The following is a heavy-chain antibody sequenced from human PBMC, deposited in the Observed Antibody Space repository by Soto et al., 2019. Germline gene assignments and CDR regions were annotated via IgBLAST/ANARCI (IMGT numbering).Heavy chain of an antibody. D-gene: IGHD2-2*01. Sequence: SGGSLRLSSAASGFTLDDYAMHWVRQAPGKGLEWVSGISWNSGSIGYADSVKGRFTISRDNAKNSLYLQMNSLRAEDTALYYCAKGGVVPAARRYYYYYYGMDVWGQGTTVTVSS. CDR3: AKGGVVPAARRYYYYYYGMDV. CDR2: ISWNSGSI. J-gene: IGHJ6*02. V-gene: IGHV3-9*01. CDR1: GFTLDDYA.